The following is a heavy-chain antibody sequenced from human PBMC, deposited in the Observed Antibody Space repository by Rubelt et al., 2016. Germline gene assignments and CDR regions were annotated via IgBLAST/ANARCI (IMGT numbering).Heavy chain of an antibody. CDR1: GDSVSSNTVA. D-gene: IGHD1-7*01. CDR2: TYRMSP. J-gene: IGHJ3*02. V-gene: IGHV6-1*01. CDR3: ARGVLNSFDI. Sequence: QVQLQQSGPGLVKPSQTLSLTCAISGDSVSSNTVAWNWIRQSPSRGLEWLGRTYRMSPDYAVSVKSRITISPDTPNNQCSLPLNSVMPEATAVDYCARGVLNSFDIWGLGTMVTVSS.